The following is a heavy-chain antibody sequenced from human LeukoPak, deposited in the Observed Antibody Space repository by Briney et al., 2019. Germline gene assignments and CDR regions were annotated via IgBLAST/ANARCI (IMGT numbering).Heavy chain of an antibody. J-gene: IGHJ4*02. V-gene: IGHV3-53*01. CDR1: GFTVSSNY. CDR3: ARDRRYCSGSTCYSGVDH. Sequence: GGSLRLSCAASGFTVSSNYMSWVRQAPGKGLEWVSVIYSGGSTYYADSVKGRFTISRDNSKNTLYLQMNSLRAEDTAVYYCARDRRYCSGSTCYSGVDHWGQGTLVTVSS. CDR2: IYSGGST. D-gene: IGHD2-15*01.